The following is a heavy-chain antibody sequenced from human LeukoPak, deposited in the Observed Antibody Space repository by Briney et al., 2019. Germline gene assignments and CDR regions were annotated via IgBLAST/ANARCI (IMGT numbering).Heavy chain of an antibody. CDR1: GYTFTSYD. D-gene: IGHD3-3*01. CDR2: MNPNSGNT. Sequence: GASVKVSCKASGYTFTSYDINWVRQATGQGLERMGWMNPNSGNTGYAQKFQGRVTMTRNTSISTAYMELSSLRSEDTAVYYCARVKGVWSGYLSYYYYYMDVWGKGTTVTVSS. J-gene: IGHJ6*03. CDR3: ARVKGVWSGYLSYYYYYMDV. V-gene: IGHV1-8*01.